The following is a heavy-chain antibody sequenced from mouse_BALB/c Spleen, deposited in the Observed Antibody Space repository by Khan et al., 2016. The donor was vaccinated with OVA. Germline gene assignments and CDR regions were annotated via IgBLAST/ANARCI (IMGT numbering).Heavy chain of an antibody. CDR1: GYTFTSND. CDR3: ARHDCGGILCWYFDV. J-gene: IGHJ1*01. V-gene: IGHV1-85*01. CDR2: IFRGDDST. Sequence: QVQLKESGAELVKPGASVKLSCKASGYTFTSNDINWVRQRPEQGFEWIGWIFRGDDSTKYNEKFKGKATLTSDKSSRTSYQQLSRLTSEDPAVYFCARHDCGGILCWYFDVWRAGTTCTVPS. D-gene: IGHD1-1*02.